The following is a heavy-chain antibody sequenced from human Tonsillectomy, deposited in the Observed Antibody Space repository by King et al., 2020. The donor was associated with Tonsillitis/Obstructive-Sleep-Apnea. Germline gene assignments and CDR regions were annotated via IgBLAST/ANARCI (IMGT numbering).Heavy chain of an antibody. V-gene: IGHV4-59*08. CDR1: GDSISSYY. J-gene: IGHJ5*02. D-gene: IGHD6-13*01. CDR3: AGGSSRSNWFDP. CDR2: IYYSGST. Sequence: HVQLQESGPGLVKPSETLSLICTVSGDSISSYYWSWIRQPPGKGLEWIGYIYYSGSTNYNPSLKSRVIISVDTSKNQFSLKLSSVTAADTAVYYCAGGSSRSNWFDPWGLGTLVSVSS.